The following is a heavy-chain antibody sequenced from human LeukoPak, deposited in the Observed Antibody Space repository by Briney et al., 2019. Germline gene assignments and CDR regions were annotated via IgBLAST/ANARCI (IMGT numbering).Heavy chain of an antibody. CDR1: GYTFSGYY. J-gene: IGHJ4*02. D-gene: IGHD2-15*01. Sequence: ASVKVSCKASGYTFSGYYIHWVRQAPGQGLEWMGYSSPNSGGANSAQKFRGRVTMTRDTSISTAYMELTRLGSDDTAVYYRAREGDGLLSKDFDYWGQGTLVTVSS. CDR2: SSPNSGGA. CDR3: AREGDGLLSKDFDY. V-gene: IGHV1-2*02.